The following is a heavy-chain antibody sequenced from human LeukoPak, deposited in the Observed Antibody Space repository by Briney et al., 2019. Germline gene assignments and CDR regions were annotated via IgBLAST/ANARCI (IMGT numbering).Heavy chain of an antibody. CDR3: AKDRTATPDAFDI. Sequence: PPGRSPRLSCVASAFTFGDYAMHWVRQAPGKGLEWVSGISWNSGLIGYADSVKGRFTISRDNTKDSLYLQMNSLRTEDTALYYCAKDRTATPDAFDIWGQGTMVTVSS. J-gene: IGHJ3*02. D-gene: IGHD2-15*01. V-gene: IGHV3-9*01. CDR1: AFTFGDYA. CDR2: ISWNSGLI.